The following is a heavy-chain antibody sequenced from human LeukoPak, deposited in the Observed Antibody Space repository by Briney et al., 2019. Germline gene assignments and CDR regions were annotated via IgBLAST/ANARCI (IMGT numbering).Heavy chain of an antibody. CDR3: ARGCLEWLVYDNWFDP. J-gene: IGHJ5*02. CDR1: GGTFISYA. D-gene: IGHD6-19*01. Sequence: SVQVSCKASGGTFISYAISWGRQAPGQGLEWMGGIIPIFGTANYAQKFQGRVTITTDESTSTAYMELSSLRSEDTAVYYCARGCLEWLVYDNWFDPWGQGTLVTVSS. V-gene: IGHV1-69*05. CDR2: IIPIFGTA.